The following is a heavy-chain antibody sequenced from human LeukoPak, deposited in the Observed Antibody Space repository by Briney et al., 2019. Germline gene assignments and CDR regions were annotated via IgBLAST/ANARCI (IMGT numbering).Heavy chain of an antibody. CDR1: GFTFSSYW. CDR2: INSDGSST. D-gene: IGHD3-10*01. V-gene: IGHV3-74*01. CDR3: ARGNRLYYYGSGSYYIPYGNWFDP. J-gene: IGHJ5*02. Sequence: GGSLRLSCAASGFTFSSYWMHWVRQAPGKGLVWVSRINSDGSSTSYADSVKGRFTISRDNAKNTLYLQMNSLRAEDMAVYYCARGNRLYYYGSGSYYIPYGNWFDPWGQGTLVTVSS.